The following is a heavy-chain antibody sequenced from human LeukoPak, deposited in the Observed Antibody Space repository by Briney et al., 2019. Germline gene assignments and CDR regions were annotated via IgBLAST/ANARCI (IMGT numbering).Heavy chain of an antibody. CDR3: ASAGYCSSTSCYRGCVY. CDR2: ISAYNGNT. J-gene: IGHJ4*02. D-gene: IGHD2-2*01. Sequence: ASVKVSCKASGYTFTSYGISWVRQAPGQGLEWMGWISAYNGNTNYAQKLQGRVTMTTDTSTSTAYMELRSLRSDDTAVYYCASAGYCSSTSCYRGCVYWGQGTLVTVSS. CDR1: GYTFTSYG. V-gene: IGHV1-18*01.